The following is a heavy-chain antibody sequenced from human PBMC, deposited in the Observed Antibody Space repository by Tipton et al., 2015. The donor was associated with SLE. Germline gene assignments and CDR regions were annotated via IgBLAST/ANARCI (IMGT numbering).Heavy chain of an antibody. V-gene: IGHV4-31*03. CDR3: ASLPLPYYYYMDV. CDR1: GGSIRSGGYY. Sequence: TLSLTCTVSGGSIRSGGYYWSWIRQHPGKGLEWIGYIYYSGSTYYNPSLKSRVTISVDTSKNQFSLKLSSVTAADTAVYYCASLPLPYYYYMDVWGKGTTVTVSS. CDR2: IYYSGST. J-gene: IGHJ6*03.